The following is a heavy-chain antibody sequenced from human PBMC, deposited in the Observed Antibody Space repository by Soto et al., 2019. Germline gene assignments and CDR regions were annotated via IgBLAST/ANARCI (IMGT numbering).Heavy chain of an antibody. Sequence: ASVKVSCKASGYTFTSYDINWVRQATGQGLEWMGWMNPNSGNTGYAQKFQGRVTMTRNTSISTAYMELSSLRSEDTAVYYCARTFLEWLFPRGDYYYDMDVWGKGTTVTVSS. D-gene: IGHD3-3*01. J-gene: IGHJ6*03. V-gene: IGHV1-8*01. CDR1: GYTFTSYD. CDR3: ARTFLEWLFPRGDYYYDMDV. CDR2: MNPNSGNT.